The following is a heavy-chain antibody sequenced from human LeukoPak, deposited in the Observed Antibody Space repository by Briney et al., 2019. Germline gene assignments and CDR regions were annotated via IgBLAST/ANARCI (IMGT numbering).Heavy chain of an antibody. J-gene: IGHJ4*02. Sequence: ASVKVSFKASGYTFTVYYMHWVRQAPGQGLEWMGWINPNSGGTNYAQKFQGRVTMTRDTSISTAYMELSRLRSDDTAVYYCARGDILTGYYPLGYWGQGTLVTVSS. D-gene: IGHD3-9*01. CDR1: GYTFTVYY. CDR2: INPNSGGT. CDR3: ARGDILTGYYPLGY. V-gene: IGHV1-2*02.